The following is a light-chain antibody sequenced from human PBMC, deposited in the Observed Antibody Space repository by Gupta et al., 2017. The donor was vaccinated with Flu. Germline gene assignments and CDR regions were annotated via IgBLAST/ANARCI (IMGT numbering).Light chain of an antibody. CDR2: GDS. CDR3: QSYDSSLSGFWV. Sequence: QSVLTQPPSVSGAPGQRVTISCTGSSSKVGALYDFNWYQQLPGTAPKLLIYGDSNRPSGVPDRFSGSKSGTSASLAITGLQTEDEADYYCQSYDSSLSGFWVFGGGTKLTVL. J-gene: IGLJ3*02. CDR1: SSKVGALYD. V-gene: IGLV1-40*01.